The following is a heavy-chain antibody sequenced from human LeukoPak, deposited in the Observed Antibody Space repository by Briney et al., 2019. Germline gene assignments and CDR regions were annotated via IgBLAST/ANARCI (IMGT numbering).Heavy chain of an antibody. CDR2: IYYSGST. CDR3: ARGVKIEYSSSSRNWYFDL. J-gene: IGHJ2*01. Sequence: SETLSLTCTVSGGSISSYYWNWIRQPPGKGLEWIGYIYYSGSTNYNPTLKSRVTISVDTSKNQFSLKLSSVTAADTAVYYCARGVKIEYSSSSRNWYFDLWGRGTLVTVSS. D-gene: IGHD6-6*01. V-gene: IGHV4-59*08. CDR1: GGSISSYY.